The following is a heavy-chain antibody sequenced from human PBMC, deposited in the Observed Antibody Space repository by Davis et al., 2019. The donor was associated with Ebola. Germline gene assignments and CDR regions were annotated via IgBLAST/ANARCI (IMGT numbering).Heavy chain of an antibody. J-gene: IGHJ6*02. Sequence: GESLKISCAASGFNFRSYGMHWVRQAPDQGLEWVAVIWYDGSRKYYGDSVKGRFTISRDNAKNSLYLQMNSLRAEDTAVYYCAPSSIAARPGYYYGMDVWGQGTTVTVSS. V-gene: IGHV3-33*03. CDR3: APSSIAARPGYYYGMDV. CDR1: GFNFRSYG. D-gene: IGHD6-6*01. CDR2: IWYDGSRK.